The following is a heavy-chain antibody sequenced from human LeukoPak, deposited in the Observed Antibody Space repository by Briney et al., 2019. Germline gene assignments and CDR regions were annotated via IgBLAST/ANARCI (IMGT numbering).Heavy chain of an antibody. J-gene: IGHJ2*01. CDR3: AKAPWYYDGSGYYRYFDL. CDR2: ISGSGGST. CDR1: GFPFSSYA. Sequence: GGSLRLSCAASGFPFSSYAMSWVRQAPGKGLEWVSAISGSGGSTYYADSVKGRFPTSRENSKNTLYLQMNSLSAEDTAVYYCAKAPWYYDGSGYYRYFDLWGRGTLVTVSS. D-gene: IGHD3-22*01. V-gene: IGHV3-23*01.